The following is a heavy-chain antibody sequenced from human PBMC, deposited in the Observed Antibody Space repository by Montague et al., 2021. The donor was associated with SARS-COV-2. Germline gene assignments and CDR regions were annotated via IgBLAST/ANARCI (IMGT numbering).Heavy chain of an antibody. CDR3: ARGNLSVSMIVVVFTSASYYLDY. V-gene: IGHV4-34*01. Sequence: SETLSLTCAVYGGSFGDDHWSWIRQPPGKGLEWIGDIKQSGSTNYNPSLKSRGTISVDTSKNKFSLKLTSVTAADTAVYFCARGNLSVSMIVVVFTSASYYLDYWGRGAQVTVSS. J-gene: IGHJ4*02. D-gene: IGHD3-22*01. CDR2: IKQSGST. CDR1: GGSFGDDH.